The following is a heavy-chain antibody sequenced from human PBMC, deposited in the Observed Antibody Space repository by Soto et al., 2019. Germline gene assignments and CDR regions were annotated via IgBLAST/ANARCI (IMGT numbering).Heavy chain of an antibody. D-gene: IGHD5-18*01. CDR2: ISSSSSTI. CDR3: ARDLAAMVISDY. J-gene: IGHJ4*02. Sequence: AGGFVKASCAASGVTFSSYRMNWVRQAPGKGLEWVSYISSSSSTIYYADSVKGRFTISRDNAKNSLYLQMNSLRDEDTAVYYCARDLAAMVISDYWGQGTLVTVSS. V-gene: IGHV3-48*02. CDR1: GVTFSSYR.